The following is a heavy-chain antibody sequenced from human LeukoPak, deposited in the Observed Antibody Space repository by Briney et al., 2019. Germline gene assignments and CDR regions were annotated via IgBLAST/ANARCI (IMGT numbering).Heavy chain of an antibody. CDR2: IYTSGST. CDR1: GGSISSYY. V-gene: IGHV4-4*07. J-gene: IGHJ4*02. Sequence: PSETLSLTCTVSGGSISSYYWSWIRQPAGKGLEWIGRIYTSGSTNYNPSLKSRVTMSVDTSKNQFSLKLSSVTAADTAVYYCARGEYYYDSSGYYGPGLDYWGQGTLVTVSS. CDR3: ARGEYYYDSSGYYGPGLDY. D-gene: IGHD3-22*01.